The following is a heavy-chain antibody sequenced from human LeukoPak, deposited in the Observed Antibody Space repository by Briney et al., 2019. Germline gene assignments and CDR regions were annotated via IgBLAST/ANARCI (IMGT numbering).Heavy chain of an antibody. J-gene: IGHJ4*02. Sequence: GGSLRLFCAASGFTVSSNYMSWVRQAPGKGLEWVANINEDGSEKYYVDSVKGRFTISRDNGKNALYLQMKSLRAEDTAVYYCARNEDYSDSTGYYSTFYLDSWGQGTLVTVSS. D-gene: IGHD3-22*01. CDR1: GFTVSSNY. CDR3: ARNEDYSDSTGYYSTFYLDS. CDR2: INEDGSEK. V-gene: IGHV3-7*01.